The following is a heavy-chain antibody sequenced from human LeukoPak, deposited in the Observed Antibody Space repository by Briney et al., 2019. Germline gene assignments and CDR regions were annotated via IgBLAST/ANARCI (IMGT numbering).Heavy chain of an antibody. CDR2: ISWNSGSI. CDR3: AKGRSYSYTAHPFDY. Sequence: GRSLRLSCAASGFTFDDYAMHWVRQAPGKGLEGVSGISWNSGSIGYVDSVKGRFTISRDSAKSSLYLQMNSLRAEDMAVYYCAKGRSYSYTAHPFDYWGQGTLVTVSS. J-gene: IGHJ4*02. CDR1: GFTFDDYA. D-gene: IGHD1-26*01. V-gene: IGHV3-9*03.